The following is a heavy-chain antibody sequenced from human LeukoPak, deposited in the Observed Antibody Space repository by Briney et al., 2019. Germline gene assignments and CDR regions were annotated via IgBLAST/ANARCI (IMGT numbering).Heavy chain of an antibody. V-gene: IGHV4-39*01. Sequence: SETLSLTCSVSGGSIGSNNYFWGWIRQPPGKGLEWIGSIYYSGSTYYNPSLKSRVSISVDTSNNQFSLRLSSVTAADTAAYYCARRRSRWYFDLWGRGTLVTVSS. CDR3: ARRRSRWYFDL. CDR2: IYYSGST. J-gene: IGHJ2*01. CDR1: GGSIGSNNYF.